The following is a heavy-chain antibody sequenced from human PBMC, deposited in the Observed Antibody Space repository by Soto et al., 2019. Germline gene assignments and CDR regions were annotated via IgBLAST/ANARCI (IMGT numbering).Heavy chain of an antibody. CDR3: AKETSTFGVPSFDD. J-gene: IGHJ4*02. V-gene: IGHV3-23*01. Sequence: GSLRISCAASGFTFTTYAMSWVRQAPGKGLEWVSGVSDRGATFYADSVKGRFTISRDNSKNTLYLQMDSLRAEDTAVYYCAKETSTFGVPSFDDWGQGTLVTVSS. CDR1: GFTFTTYA. CDR2: VSDRGAT. D-gene: IGHD2-8*01.